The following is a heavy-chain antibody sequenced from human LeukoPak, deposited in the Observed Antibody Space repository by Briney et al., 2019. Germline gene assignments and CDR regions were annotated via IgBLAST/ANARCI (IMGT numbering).Heavy chain of an antibody. CDR3: ARDRVIAAAGDLYYLDY. Sequence: ASVKVSCKASGYTFTSYGISWVRQAPGQGLEWMGWISAYNGNTNYAQKLQGRVTMTTDTSTSTAYMELRSLRSDDTAVYYCARDRVIAAAGDLYYLDYWGQGTLVTVSS. V-gene: IGHV1-18*01. J-gene: IGHJ4*02. D-gene: IGHD6-13*01. CDR2: ISAYNGNT. CDR1: GYTFTSYG.